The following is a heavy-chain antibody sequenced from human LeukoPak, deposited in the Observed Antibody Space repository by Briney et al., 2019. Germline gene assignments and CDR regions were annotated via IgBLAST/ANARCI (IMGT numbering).Heavy chain of an antibody. D-gene: IGHD4-17*01. CDR1: GFTYDDYA. CDR2: ISWNSGSI. J-gene: IGHJ5*02. Sequence: SLRLSCAACGFTYDDYAMHWLRHAPGKGLEWVSGISWNSGSIGYADSVKGRFTISRDNAKNSLYPQMNSLRAEDTALYYCAKGDLYGDYGVSWFDPWGQGTLVTVSS. CDR3: AKGDLYGDYGVSWFDP. V-gene: IGHV3-9*01.